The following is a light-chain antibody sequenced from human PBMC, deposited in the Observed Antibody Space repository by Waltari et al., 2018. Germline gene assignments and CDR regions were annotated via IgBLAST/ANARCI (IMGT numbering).Light chain of an antibody. CDR2: WAS. V-gene: IGKV4-1*01. CDR3: MQALQTPPAFT. J-gene: IGKJ3*01. Sequence: DIVMTQSPDSLAVSLGERATINCKSSQSVLYSPNNKNYLAWYQQKPGQPPQLRIYWASTRESGVPDRFSGSGSGTDFTLTISSLQAEDVAVYYCMQALQTPPAFTFGPGTKVDIK. CDR1: QSVLYSPNNKNY.